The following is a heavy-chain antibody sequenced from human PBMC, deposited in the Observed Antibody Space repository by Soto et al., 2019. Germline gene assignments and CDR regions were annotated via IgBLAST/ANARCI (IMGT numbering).Heavy chain of an antibody. Sequence: SQTLSLTCAISGDSVSSNSAAWNWIRQSPSRGLEWLGRTYYRSKWYNDYAVSVKSRITINPDTSKTQFSLQLNSVTPEDTAVYYCARVRASLWLAPPGGYYYYGMDVWGQGTTVTVSS. D-gene: IGHD6-19*01. CDR3: ARVRASLWLAPPGGYYYYGMDV. V-gene: IGHV6-1*01. CDR2: TYYRSKWYN. J-gene: IGHJ6*02. CDR1: GDSVSSNSAA.